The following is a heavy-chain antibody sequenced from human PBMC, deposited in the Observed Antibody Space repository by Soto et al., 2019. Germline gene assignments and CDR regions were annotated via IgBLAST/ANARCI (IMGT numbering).Heavy chain of an antibody. CDR3: AREGGGITGTTFRYGFDP. V-gene: IGHV4-31*03. Sequence: QVQLQESGPGLVKPSQTLSLTCTVSGGSISSGGYYWSWIRQHPGKVLEWIGYIYYSGSTYYNPSLMSRVTISVDTSKNPFSLKMSSVTAADTAVYYCAREGGGITGTTFRYGFDPWGQGTLVTVSS. D-gene: IGHD1-7*01. J-gene: IGHJ5*02. CDR1: GGSISSGGYY. CDR2: IYYSGST.